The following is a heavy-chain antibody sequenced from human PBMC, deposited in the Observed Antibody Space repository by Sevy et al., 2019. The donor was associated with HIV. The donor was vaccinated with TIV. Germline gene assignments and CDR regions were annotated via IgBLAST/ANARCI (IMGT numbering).Heavy chain of an antibody. J-gene: IGHJ1*01. CDR1: GFTFNNYA. V-gene: IGHV3-23*01. Sequence: GGSLRLSCAASGFTFNNYAMSWVRQAPGKGLEWVSSISGGGVNTYYADSVKGRLTISRDNTKNTLYLRVNSLRAEDTAVYFCPKDGGGWYSSGWYYFDIWGQGTLVTVSS. CDR3: PKDGGGWYSSGWYYFDI. CDR2: ISGGGVNT. D-gene: IGHD6-19*01.